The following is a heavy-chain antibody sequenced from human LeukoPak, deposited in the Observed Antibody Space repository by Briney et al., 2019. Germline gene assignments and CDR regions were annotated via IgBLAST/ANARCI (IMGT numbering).Heavy chain of an antibody. V-gene: IGHV3-7*03. CDR3: ARVALEWLLYYYYYYGMDV. CDR1: GFTFSSYW. J-gene: IGHJ6*02. Sequence: PGGSLRLSCAASGFTFSSYWVSWVRQAPGKGLEWVANIKQDGSEKYYVDSVKGRFTISRDNAKNSLYLQMNSLRAEDTAVYYCARVALEWLLYYYYYYGMDVWGQGTTVTVSS. CDR2: IKQDGSEK. D-gene: IGHD3-3*01.